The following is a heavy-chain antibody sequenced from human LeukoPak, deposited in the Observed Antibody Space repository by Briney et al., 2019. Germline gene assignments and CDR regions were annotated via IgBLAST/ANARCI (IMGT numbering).Heavy chain of an antibody. J-gene: IGHJ3*02. CDR3: ARVVCSGYSPAHDAFDI. CDR1: GYTFTSYG. Sequence: GASVKVSCKASGYTFTSYGISWVRQAPGQGLEWMGWISAYNGNTNYAQKLQGRVTMTTDTSTSTAYMELRSLRSDDTAVYYCARVVCSGYSPAHDAFDIWGQGTMVTVSS. CDR2: ISAYNGNT. D-gene: IGHD3-3*01. V-gene: IGHV1-18*01.